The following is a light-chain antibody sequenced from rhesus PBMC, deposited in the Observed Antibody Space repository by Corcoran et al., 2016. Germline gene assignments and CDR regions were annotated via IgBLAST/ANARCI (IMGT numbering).Light chain of an antibody. V-gene: IGKV3S9*01. J-gene: IGKJ2*01. CDR1: QSVSSY. CDR2: GEF. Sequence: EIVMTQSPATLSLSPGERATLSCRASQSVSSYEAWYQQKPEQAPRLLIYGEFSRATGIPDRVSGSGSGTYFTLITTSLEPEDVGVYSCQQYNNWNSFGQGTKVEIK. CDR3: QQYNNWNS.